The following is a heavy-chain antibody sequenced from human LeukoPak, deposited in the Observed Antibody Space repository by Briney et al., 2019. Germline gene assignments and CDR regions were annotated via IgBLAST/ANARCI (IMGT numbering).Heavy chain of an antibody. D-gene: IGHD3-10*01. CDR3: VRDQDESASWKTKCDY. J-gene: IGHJ4*02. CDR1: GFTVSNTY. CDR2: IYPGGNT. V-gene: IGHV3-53*01. Sequence: GGSLTLSRAASGFTVSNTYMSWVRQAPGKGLEWVSVIYPGGNTYYADSVKGRFTISRDNSKNTLYLQMNSLGADDTAVYHCVRDQDESASWKTKCDYWAEGTLVTVSS.